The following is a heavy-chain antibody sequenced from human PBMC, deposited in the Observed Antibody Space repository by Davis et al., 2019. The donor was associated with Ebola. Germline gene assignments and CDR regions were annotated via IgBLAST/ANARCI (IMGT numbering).Heavy chain of an antibody. CDR3: ARDNGYCSGGSCYPHFDY. J-gene: IGHJ4*02. CDR1: GFTFSSYW. D-gene: IGHD2-15*01. CDR2: INQDETEK. V-gene: IGHV3-7*01. Sequence: PRGSLRLSCAASGFTFSSYWMSWVRQAPGKGLEWVANINQDETEKYYVDSVKGRFTISRDNAKNSLYLQMNSLRAEDTAVYYCARDNGYCSGGSCYPHFDYWGQGTLVTVSS.